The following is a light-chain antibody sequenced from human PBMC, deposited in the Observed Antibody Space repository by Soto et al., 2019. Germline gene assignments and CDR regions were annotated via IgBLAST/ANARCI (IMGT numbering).Light chain of an antibody. J-gene: IGKJ2*03. Sequence: DIQMTQSPSSLSASVGDRVTITCRASQGIGIYLGWFQQKPGKPPKRLIYAASTLEGGVPSRFSGSGSGAEFTPTISSLQPEDFATYYCLQHNTYPHSFGQGTKLEIK. CDR1: QGIGIY. CDR2: AAS. V-gene: IGKV1-17*01. CDR3: LQHNTYPHS.